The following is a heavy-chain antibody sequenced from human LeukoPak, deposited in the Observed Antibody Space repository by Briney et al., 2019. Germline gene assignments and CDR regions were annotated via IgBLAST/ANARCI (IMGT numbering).Heavy chain of an antibody. V-gene: IGHV3-30*03. D-gene: IGHD3-10*01. J-gene: IGHJ6*03. CDR2: ISYDGSNK. Sequence: GGSLRLSCAASGFTFSSYGMHWVRQAPGKGLEWVALISYDGSNKYYADSVKGRFTISRDNSKSTLYLQMNSLRAEDTAVYYCARDPYVSGTYYYYYMDVWGKGTTVTVSS. CDR3: ARDPYVSGTYYYYYMDV. CDR1: GFTFSSYG.